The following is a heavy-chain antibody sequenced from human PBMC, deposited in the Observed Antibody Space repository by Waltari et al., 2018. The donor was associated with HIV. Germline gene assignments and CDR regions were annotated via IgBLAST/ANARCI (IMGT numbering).Heavy chain of an antibody. Sequence: QVQLVQSGAEVKKPGASVKVSCKASGYTFTSYAMHWVRQAPGQRLEWMGGINAGKGNKKDSRKFQGGDTFTRDTSASTAYMGLSSLRSEDTAVYYCARAAHSYYDSSPYYFDYWGQGSLVTVSS. J-gene: IGHJ4*02. CDR1: GYTFTSYA. D-gene: IGHD3-22*01. V-gene: IGHV1-3*01. CDR3: ARAAHSYYDSSPYYFDY. CDR2: INAGKGNK.